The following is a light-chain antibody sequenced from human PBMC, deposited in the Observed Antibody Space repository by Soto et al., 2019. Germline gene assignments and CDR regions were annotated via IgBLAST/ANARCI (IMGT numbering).Light chain of an antibody. J-gene: IGKJ2*01. CDR1: QSVSSS. Sequence: EIVMTQSPGTLSVSPGERATLSCRASQSVSSSLAWYQQRPGQAPRLLIYGASTRATGVPARFSGSGSGTEFTLTITSLQSEDFAVYYCQQYNSYSYTFGQGTKLEIK. V-gene: IGKV3-15*01. CDR3: QQYNSYSYT. CDR2: GAS.